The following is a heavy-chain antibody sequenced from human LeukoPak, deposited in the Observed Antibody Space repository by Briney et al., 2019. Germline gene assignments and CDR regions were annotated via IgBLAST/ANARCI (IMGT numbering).Heavy chain of an antibody. Sequence: GGSLRLSCAASGFTVSSNYMSWVRQAPGKGLEWVSAIYSGGSTYYADSVKGRFTISRGNSKNTLYLQMNSLRAEDTAVYYCASGVWFGELFFYWGQGTLVTVSS. CDR2: IYSGGST. D-gene: IGHD3-10*01. J-gene: IGHJ4*02. CDR3: ASGVWFGELFFY. CDR1: GFTVSSNY. V-gene: IGHV3-66*01.